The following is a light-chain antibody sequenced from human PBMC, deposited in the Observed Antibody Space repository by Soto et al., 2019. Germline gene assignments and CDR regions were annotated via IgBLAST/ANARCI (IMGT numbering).Light chain of an antibody. V-gene: IGKV1-39*01. CDR2: AAS. Sequence: DIKMTQSPFSLSASVRAIVTITGRASQSIRRYLNWYQHKPGKAPKLLIYAASSMQSGVPARFSGIGSGTEFTLTISSLQPEDLAAYYCQQSYSSPGTFGQGTKVDIK. J-gene: IGKJ1*01. CDR1: QSIRRY. CDR3: QQSYSSPGT.